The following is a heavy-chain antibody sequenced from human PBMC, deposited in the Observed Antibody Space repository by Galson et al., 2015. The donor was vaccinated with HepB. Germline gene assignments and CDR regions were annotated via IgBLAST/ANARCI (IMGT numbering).Heavy chain of an antibody. CDR3: AREGGIAAAGTAWFDP. CDR2: IYTSGST. CDR1: GGSIGSYY. Sequence: TLSLTCTVSGGSIGSYYWSWIRQPAGKGLEWIGRIYTSGSTNYNPSLKSRVTMSVDTSKNQFSLKLSSVTAADTAVYYCAREGGIAAAGTAWFDPWGQGTLVTVSS. J-gene: IGHJ5*02. V-gene: IGHV4-4*07. D-gene: IGHD6-13*01.